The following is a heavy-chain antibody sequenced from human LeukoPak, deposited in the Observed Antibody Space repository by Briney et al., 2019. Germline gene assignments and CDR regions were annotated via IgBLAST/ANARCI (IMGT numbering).Heavy chain of an antibody. Sequence: PGGSLRLSCAASGFNFSNYGMNWVRQAPGKGLEWVAFIRYDEINKYYADSVKGRFTISRDNSKNTLYLQMNSLRAEDTAVYYCARGADTGYSSDSWGQGTLVTVSS. V-gene: IGHV3-30*02. CDR2: IRYDEINK. D-gene: IGHD6-19*01. CDR1: GFNFSNYG. CDR3: ARGADTGYSSDS. J-gene: IGHJ5*02.